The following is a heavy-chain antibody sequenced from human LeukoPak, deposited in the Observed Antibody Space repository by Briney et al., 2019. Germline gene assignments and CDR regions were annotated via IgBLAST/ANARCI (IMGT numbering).Heavy chain of an antibody. CDR3: AKMSSSWYLPK. J-gene: IGHJ4*02. CDR2: TYYRSKWYN. D-gene: IGHD6-13*01. CDR1: GDSVSSNNAA. Sequence: SQTLSLTCAISGDSVSSNNAAWIWIRQSPSRGLEWLGRTYYRSKWYNDYAVSVKSRIAVNPDTSKNQFSLQLNSVTPEDTAVYYCAKMSSSWYLPKWGQGTLVTVSS. V-gene: IGHV6-1*01.